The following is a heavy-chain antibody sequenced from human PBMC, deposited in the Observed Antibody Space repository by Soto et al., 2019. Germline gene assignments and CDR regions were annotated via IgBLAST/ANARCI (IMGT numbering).Heavy chain of an antibody. D-gene: IGHD6-19*01. CDR1: GGTFSSYT. V-gene: IGHV1-69*02. CDR3: VRVGGAVAGIRD. Sequence: QVQLVQSGAEVKKPGSSVKVSCKASGGTFSSYTISWVRQAPGQGLEWMGRIIPILGIANYAQKFQGRVTITADKSTSTAYMELSSLRSEDTAVYYCVRVGGAVAGIRDWGQGTLVTVSS. CDR2: IIPILGIA. J-gene: IGHJ4*02.